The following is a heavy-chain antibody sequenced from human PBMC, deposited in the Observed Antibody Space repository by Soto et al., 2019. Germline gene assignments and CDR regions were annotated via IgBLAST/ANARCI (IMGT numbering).Heavy chain of an antibody. Sequence: SLRLSCAASGFTFSSYAMHWVRQAPGKGLEWVAVISYDGSNKYYADSVKGRITISRDNSKNTLYLQMNSLRAEDTAVYYCARDNPTYYYDSSGSPGAFDIWGQGTMVTVSS. CDR1: GFTFSSYA. V-gene: IGHV3-30-3*01. D-gene: IGHD3-22*01. J-gene: IGHJ3*02. CDR3: ARDNPTYYYDSSGSPGAFDI. CDR2: ISYDGSNK.